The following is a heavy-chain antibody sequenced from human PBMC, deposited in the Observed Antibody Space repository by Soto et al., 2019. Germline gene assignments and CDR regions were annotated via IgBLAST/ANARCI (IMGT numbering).Heavy chain of an antibody. CDR3: ARGTSLTMIHGVDYYYYGMDV. V-gene: IGHV4-39*01. Sequence: SETLSLTCTVSGGSISSSSYYWGWIRQPPGKGLEWIGSIYYSGSTYYNPSLKSRVTISVDTSKNQFSLKLSSVTAADTAVYYCARGTSLTMIHGVDYYYYGMDVWGQGTTVTVSS. D-gene: IGHD3-22*01. J-gene: IGHJ6*02. CDR1: GGSISSSSYY. CDR2: IYYSGST.